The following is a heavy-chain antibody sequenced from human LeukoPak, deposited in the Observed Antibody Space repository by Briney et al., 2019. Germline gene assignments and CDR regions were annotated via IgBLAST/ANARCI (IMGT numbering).Heavy chain of an antibody. V-gene: IGHV4-39*01. CDR3: ARLGVSYWDVDY. Sequence: SETLSLTCTVSGGSISSGGYYWSWIRQPPGKGLEWIGSIYYSGSTYYNPSLKSRVTISVDTSKNQFSLKLSSVTAADTAVYYCARLGVSYWDVDYWGQGTLVTVSS. CDR2: IYYSGST. J-gene: IGHJ4*02. D-gene: IGHD1-26*01. CDR1: GGSISSGGYY.